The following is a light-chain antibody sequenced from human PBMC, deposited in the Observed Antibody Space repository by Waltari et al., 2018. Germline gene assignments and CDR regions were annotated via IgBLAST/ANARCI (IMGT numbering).Light chain of an antibody. CDR2: VNSDGSH. Sequence: QLVLTQSPSASASLGASVKLTCTLDSGHSTNLIAWLQQQPEKGPRFLRRVNSDGSHSKGDEIPDRFSGSSSGTERYLTISSLQSEDEADYYCQTGGHGTWVFGGGTKLTVL. J-gene: IGLJ3*02. CDR1: SGHSTNL. V-gene: IGLV4-69*01. CDR3: QTGGHGTWV.